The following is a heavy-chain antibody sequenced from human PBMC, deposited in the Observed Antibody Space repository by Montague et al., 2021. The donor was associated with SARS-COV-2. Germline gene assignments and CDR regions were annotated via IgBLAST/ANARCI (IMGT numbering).Heavy chain of an antibody. CDR1: GFTFSSYS. J-gene: IGHJ4*02. CDR2: ISSSSSYI. CDR3: AREHPGTIFGVVRLGEGFDY. Sequence: SLRLSCAASGFTFSSYSMNWVRQAPGKGLEWVSSISSSSSYIYYADSVKGRFTISRDNAKNSLYLQMNSLRAEDTAVYYRAREHPGTIFGVVRLGEGFDYWGQGTLVTVSS. V-gene: IGHV3-21*01. D-gene: IGHD3-3*01.